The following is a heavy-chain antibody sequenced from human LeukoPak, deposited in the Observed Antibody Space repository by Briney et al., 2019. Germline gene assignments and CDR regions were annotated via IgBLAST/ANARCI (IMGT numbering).Heavy chain of an antibody. CDR3: AKDGGTHFDH. Sequence: PGGSLRLSCAASGFTFSSYVMSWVRQAPGKGLEWVSYISSSVTTISYAQSVKGRFTITRDNAQNSLTLHMNTLRADDTAVYYCAKDGGTHFDHWGQGTLVTVSS. V-gene: IGHV3-48*01. D-gene: IGHD1-26*01. J-gene: IGHJ4*02. CDR2: ISSSVTTI. CDR1: GFTFSSYV.